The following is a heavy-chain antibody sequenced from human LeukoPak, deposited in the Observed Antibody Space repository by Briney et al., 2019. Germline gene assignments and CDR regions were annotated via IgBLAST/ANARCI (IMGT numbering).Heavy chain of an antibody. CDR3: ARGKAYDSSGYYNLFVY. CDR1: GFTFSSYD. D-gene: IGHD3-22*01. CDR2: IGTAGDT. V-gene: IGHV3-13*01. Sequence: GGSLRLSCAASGFTFSSYDMQWVRHATGKGLEWVSAIGTAGDTYYPGSVKGRFTISRENAKNSLDLQMNSLGAGDTAVYYCARGKAYDSSGYYNLFVYWGQGTLVTVSS. J-gene: IGHJ4*02.